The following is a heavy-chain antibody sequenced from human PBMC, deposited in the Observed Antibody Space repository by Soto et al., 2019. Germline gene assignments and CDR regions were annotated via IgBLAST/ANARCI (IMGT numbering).Heavy chain of an antibody. D-gene: IGHD3-3*01. Sequence: PGGSLRLSCAASGFTFSSYAMSWVRQAPGKGLEWVSAISGSGGSTCYADSVKGRFTISRDNSKNTLYLQMNSLRAEDTAVYYCAKAGQDYDFWSGYSIYFDYWGQGTLVTVSS. J-gene: IGHJ4*02. CDR2: ISGSGGST. V-gene: IGHV3-23*01. CDR1: GFTFSSYA. CDR3: AKAGQDYDFWSGYSIYFDY.